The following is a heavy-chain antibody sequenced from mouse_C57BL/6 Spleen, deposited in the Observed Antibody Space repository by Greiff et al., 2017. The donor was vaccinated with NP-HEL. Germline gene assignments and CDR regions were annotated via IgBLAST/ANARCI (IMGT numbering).Heavy chain of an antibody. V-gene: IGHV5-4*03. Sequence: EVKLMESGGGLVKPGGSLKLSCAASGFTFSSYAMSWVRQTPEKRLEWVATISDGGSYTYYPDNVKGRFTISRDNAKNNLYLQMSHLKSEDTAMYYCARGGYSNPFDYWGQGTTLTVSS. CDR2: ISDGGSYT. CDR1: GFTFSSYA. CDR3: ARGGYSNPFDY. D-gene: IGHD2-5*01. J-gene: IGHJ2*01.